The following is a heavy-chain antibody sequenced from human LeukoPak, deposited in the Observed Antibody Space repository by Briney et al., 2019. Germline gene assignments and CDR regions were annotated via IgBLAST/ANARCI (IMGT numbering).Heavy chain of an antibody. D-gene: IGHD3-3*01. V-gene: IGHV4-30-4*08. Sequence: SETLSLTCTVSGGSIRSGDYYWNWIRQPPGKGLEWIGYIYYSENTYYNPSLKSRVTISVDTSKNQFSLKLSSVTAADTAVYYCARATGPPRTRFGVVVDYFDYWGQGTLVTVSS. CDR3: ARATGPPRTRFGVVVDYFDY. CDR1: GGSIRSGDYY. J-gene: IGHJ4*02. CDR2: IYYSENT.